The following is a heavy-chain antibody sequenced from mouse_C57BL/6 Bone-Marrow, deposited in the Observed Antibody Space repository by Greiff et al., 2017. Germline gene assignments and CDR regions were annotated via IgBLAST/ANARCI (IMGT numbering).Heavy chain of an antibody. D-gene: IGHD1-1*01. V-gene: IGHV5-9*01. CDR2: ISGGGGNT. J-gene: IGHJ3*01. CDR3: AIHPRLYYGSSLFAY. Sequence: EVQLVESGGGLVKPGGSLKLSCAASGFTFSSYTMSWVRQTPEKRLEWVATISGGGGNTYYPDSVKGRFTISRDNAKNTLYLQMSSLRSEDTALYYCAIHPRLYYGSSLFAYWGQGTLVTVSA. CDR1: GFTFSSYT.